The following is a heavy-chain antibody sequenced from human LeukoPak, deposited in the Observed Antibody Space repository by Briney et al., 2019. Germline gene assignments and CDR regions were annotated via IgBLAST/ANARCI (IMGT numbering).Heavy chain of an antibody. D-gene: IGHD3-16*02. CDR1: GFTFDDYA. J-gene: IGHJ4*02. V-gene: IGHV3-9*01. CDR3: AKDSDWGSYRYAHFDY. Sequence: PGRSLRLSCAASGFTFDDYAMHWVRQAPGKGLEWVSGISWNSGSIGYADSVKGRFTISRDNAKNSLYLQMNSLRAEDTALYYCAKDSDWGSYRYAHFDYWGRGTLVTVSS. CDR2: ISWNSGSI.